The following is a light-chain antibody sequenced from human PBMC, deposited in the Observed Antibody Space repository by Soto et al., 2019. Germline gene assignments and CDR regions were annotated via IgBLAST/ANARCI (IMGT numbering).Light chain of an antibody. J-gene: IGLJ1*01. Sequence: QSALTQPRSVSGSPGQSVTISYTGTGSNVGAYNYVSWYQQHPGKAPKLMIYDVSNRPSGVPDRFSGSKSANTASLTISGCRPEDEADYYCCSYAGTYIHYVFGSGTKLTVL. V-gene: IGLV2-11*01. CDR3: CSYAGTYIHYV. CDR1: GSNVGAYNY. CDR2: DVS.